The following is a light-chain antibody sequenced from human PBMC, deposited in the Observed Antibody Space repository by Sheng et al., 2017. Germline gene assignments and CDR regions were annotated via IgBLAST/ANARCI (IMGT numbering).Light chain of an antibody. CDR1: SSDVGGYNY. CDR2: DVN. CDR3: CSYAGTYTWV. V-gene: IGLV2-11*01. J-gene: IGLJ2*01. Sequence: QSALTQPRSVSGSPGQSVTISCTGTSSDVGGYNYVSWYQQHPGKAPKVMISDVNKRPSGVPDRFSGSKSGNTASLTISGLQGDDEADYYCCSYAGTYTWVFGGGTKLTVL.